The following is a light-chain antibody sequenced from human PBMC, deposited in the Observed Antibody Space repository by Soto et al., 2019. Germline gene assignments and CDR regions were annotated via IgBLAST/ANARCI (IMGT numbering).Light chain of an antibody. V-gene: IGKV3-15*01. J-gene: IGKJ1*01. CDR3: QQYNNWPWT. Sequence: EIVMTQSPATLSVSPGERATLSCRASQSVSSNLAWYQQKPGQAPRLLIYGASTRATGIPARFSGSGSGTEFTLTISSLQSEDFAVYYGQQYNNWPWTVGQGTKVEIQ. CDR2: GAS. CDR1: QSVSSN.